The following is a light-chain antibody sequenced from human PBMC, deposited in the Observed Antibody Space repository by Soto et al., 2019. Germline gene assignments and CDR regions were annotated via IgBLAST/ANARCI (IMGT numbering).Light chain of an antibody. Sequence: DVAQTQAPLSLSVTPRQPASMSCKSTPTLLYGEGTNYFDWYLERPGQPPQLLIYDASNRFSGVPDRFSGRGSGTDFTLKSSRVEGDSVGVCYCMQRTQVPITFGQGRRLE. V-gene: IGKV2D-29*01. CDR1: PTLLYGEGTNY. CDR3: MQRTQVPIT. J-gene: IGKJ5*01. CDR2: DAS.